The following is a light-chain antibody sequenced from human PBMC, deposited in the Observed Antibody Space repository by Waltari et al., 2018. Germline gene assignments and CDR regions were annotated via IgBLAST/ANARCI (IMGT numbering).Light chain of an antibody. CDR3: QQYSSFPLS. Sequence: DIQMTQSPPTLSASVGDRVTVTCRASQSISIWLAWYQQKPGKAPNLLIYKASTLDSGVPSRFSGSASGTEFTLTISSLQAGDFGTYYCQQYSSFPLSFGGGTNIVIK. V-gene: IGKV1-5*03. CDR1: QSISIW. J-gene: IGKJ4*01. CDR2: KAS.